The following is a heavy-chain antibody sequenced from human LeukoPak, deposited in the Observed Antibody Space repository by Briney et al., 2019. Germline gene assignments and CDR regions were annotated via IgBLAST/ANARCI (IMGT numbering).Heavy chain of an antibody. CDR3: AKDSRARHFGEFLSRAPQYNWFDP. Sequence: GGSLRLSCAASGFTFSNYGMHWVRQAPGKGLEWVASIRYDGSNKYYADSVKGRFTIARANCKNTLSLQMTSMRAEDTAVYYCAKDSRARHFGEFLSRAPQYNWFDPWGQGTLVTVSS. D-gene: IGHD3-10*01. CDR2: IRYDGSNK. CDR1: GFTFSNYG. J-gene: IGHJ5*02. V-gene: IGHV3-30*02.